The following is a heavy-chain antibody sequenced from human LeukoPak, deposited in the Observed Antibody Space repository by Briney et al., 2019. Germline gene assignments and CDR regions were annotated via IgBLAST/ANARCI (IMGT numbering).Heavy chain of an antibody. CDR2: IYNSGRS. V-gene: IGHV4-59*01. CDR3: AGGSGGSWFDP. CDR1: GGSISSGY. Sequence: PETPSHTCSVSGGSISSGYWSWIRQPPGKGLEWIAYIYNSGRSNYNPSLKSRVTISLDTSKNQFSLKLSSVTAADTAVYYCAGGSGGSWFDPWGQGSLVTVSS. J-gene: IGHJ5*02. D-gene: IGHD1-26*01.